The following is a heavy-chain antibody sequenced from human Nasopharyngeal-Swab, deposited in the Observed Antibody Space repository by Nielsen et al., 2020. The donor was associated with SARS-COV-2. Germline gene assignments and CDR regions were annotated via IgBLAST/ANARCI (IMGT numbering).Heavy chain of an antibody. D-gene: IGHD6-13*01. CDR3: ARSPYISSWYYFDY. V-gene: IGHV3-23*01. CDR2: VSGRGGNF. Sequence: GESLKISCAASGFTFSSYAMSWVRQAPGKGLEWVSTVSGRGGNFYYADSVKGRFTISTDNSKNTLYLQMNSLAAEDTAVYYCARSPYISSWYYFDYWGQESLVTVSS. J-gene: IGHJ4*02. CDR1: GFTFSSYA.